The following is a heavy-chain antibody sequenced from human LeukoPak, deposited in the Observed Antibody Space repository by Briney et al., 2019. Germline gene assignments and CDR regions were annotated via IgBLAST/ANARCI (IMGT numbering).Heavy chain of an antibody. CDR1: GYTFTNYY. D-gene: IGHD1-1*01. Sequence: ASVKVSCKASGYTFTNYYIYWVRQAPRQGLEWMGIINPSGGNTNYAQKFQGRVTMTRDTSISTAYMELSRLRSDDTAVYYCARDAGRQYYFDYWGQGTLVTVSS. CDR2: INPSGGNT. CDR3: ARDAGRQYYFDY. J-gene: IGHJ4*02. V-gene: IGHV1-46*01.